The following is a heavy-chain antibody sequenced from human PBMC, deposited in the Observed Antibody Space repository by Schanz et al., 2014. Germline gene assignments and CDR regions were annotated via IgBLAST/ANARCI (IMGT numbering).Heavy chain of an antibody. CDR3: ARGGADSAMAHEY. CDR2: ISSSSIYT. Sequence: QVQLVESGGTLVKPGGSLRLSCVVSGFTFSDYYMSWIRQAPGKGLEWVSYISSSSIYTNYADSVKGRFTISRDNAKNSLYLQMTSLRVEDTAVYYCARGGADSAMAHEYWGRGTLVTVSS. J-gene: IGHJ4*02. CDR1: GFTFSDYY. V-gene: IGHV3-11*06. D-gene: IGHD5-18*01.